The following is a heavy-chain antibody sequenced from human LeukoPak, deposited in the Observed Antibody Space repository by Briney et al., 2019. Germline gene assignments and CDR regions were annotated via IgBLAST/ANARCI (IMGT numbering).Heavy chain of an antibody. CDR3: ARGGIYSSSWYGFTDAFDI. V-gene: IGHV1-2*04. D-gene: IGHD6-13*01. J-gene: IGHJ3*02. CDR2: INPNSGGT. Sequence: GASVKVSCKASGYTFTGYYMHWVRQAPGQGLEWMGWINPNSGGTNYAQKFQGWVTVTRDTSISTAYVELSRLRSDDTAVYYCARGGIYSSSWYGFTDAFDIRGQGTMVTVSS. CDR1: GYTFTGYY.